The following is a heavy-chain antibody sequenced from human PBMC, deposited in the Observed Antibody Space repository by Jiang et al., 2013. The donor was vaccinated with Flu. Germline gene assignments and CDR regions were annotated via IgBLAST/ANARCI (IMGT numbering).Heavy chain of an antibody. CDR1: GGSISSYY. D-gene: IGHD3-22*01. J-gene: IGHJ3*02. V-gene: IGHV4-4*07. CDR3: ARDSYDSSGYYQSDAFDI. CDR2: IYTSGST. Sequence: GPGLVKPSETLSLTCTVSGGSISSYYWSWIRQPAGKGLEWIGRIYTSGSTNYSPSPKSRVTMSVDTSKNQFSLKLSSVTAADTAVYYCARDSYDSSGYYQSDAFDIWGQGDNGHRLF.